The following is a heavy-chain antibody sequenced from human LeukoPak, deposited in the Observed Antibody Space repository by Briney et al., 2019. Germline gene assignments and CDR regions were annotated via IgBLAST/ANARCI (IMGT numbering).Heavy chain of an antibody. CDR3: AQGSGQFYEY. V-gene: IGHV3-15*07. CDR1: GLTLSNVW. CDR2: IKSKTAGGTT. J-gene: IGHJ4*02. D-gene: IGHD2-15*01. Sequence: GGSLRLSRAVSGLTLSNVWMNWVRQASGKGLEWVGRIKSKTAGGTTDFAAPVRGRFTISRDDSKNALYLQMNSLTSEDTAMYYCAQGSGQFYEYWGQGTLVTVSS.